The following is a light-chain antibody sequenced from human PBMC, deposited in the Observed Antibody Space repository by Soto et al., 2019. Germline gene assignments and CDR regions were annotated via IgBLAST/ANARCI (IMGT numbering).Light chain of an antibody. CDR3: QQYGSSPFT. CDR1: QSVSSNY. CDR2: GAS. Sequence: EMVLTQSPGTLSLSPGERATLSCRASQSVSSNYLAWYQQKPGQAPRLLIYGASSRATGIPDRFSGSGSATDFTLTISRLEPEDFAVYYCQQYGSSPFTFGPGTKVDIK. J-gene: IGKJ3*01. V-gene: IGKV3-20*01.